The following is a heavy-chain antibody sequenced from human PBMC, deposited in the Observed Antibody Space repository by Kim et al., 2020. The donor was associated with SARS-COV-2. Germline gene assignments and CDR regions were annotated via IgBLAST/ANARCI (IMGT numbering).Heavy chain of an antibody. V-gene: IGHV3-30*01. J-gene: IGHJ4*02. CDR3: ARADDFWSGYYDY. D-gene: IGHD3-3*01. Sequence: YADSVKGRFTISRDNSKNTLYLQMNSLRAEDTAVYYCARADDFWSGYYDYWGQGTLVTVSS.